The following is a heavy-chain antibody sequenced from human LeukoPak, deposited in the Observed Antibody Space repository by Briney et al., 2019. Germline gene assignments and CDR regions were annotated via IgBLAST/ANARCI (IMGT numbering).Heavy chain of an antibody. CDR3: AKVISELLWFGEPTGGYFDY. V-gene: IGHV3-30*04. CDR1: GFTFSSYA. Sequence: GGSLRLSCAASGFTFSSYAMHWVRQAPGKGLEWVAVISYDGSNKYYADSVKGRFTISRDNSKNTLYLQMNSLRAEDTAVYYCAKVISELLWFGEPTGGYFDYWGQGTLVTVSS. CDR2: ISYDGSNK. J-gene: IGHJ4*02. D-gene: IGHD3-10*01.